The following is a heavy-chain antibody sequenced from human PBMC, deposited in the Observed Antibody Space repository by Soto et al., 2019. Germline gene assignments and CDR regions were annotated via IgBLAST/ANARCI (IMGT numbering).Heavy chain of an antibody. V-gene: IGHV1-8*01. J-gene: IGHJ6*02. CDR2: MNPNSGNT. CDR1: GYTFTSYD. CDR3: ARFYDFWSGYYDYYYYGMDV. Sequence: ASVKVSCKASGYTFTSYDINWVRQATGQGLEWMGWMNPNSGNTGYAQKFQGRVTMTRNTSISTAYMELSSLRSEDTAVYYCARFYDFWSGYYDYYYYGMDVWGQGTTVTVSS. D-gene: IGHD3-3*01.